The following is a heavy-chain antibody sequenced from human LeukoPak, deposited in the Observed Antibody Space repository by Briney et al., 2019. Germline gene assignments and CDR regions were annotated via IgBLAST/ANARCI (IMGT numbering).Heavy chain of an antibody. D-gene: IGHD1-26*01. CDR3: ARLSGSYGYFDY. Sequence: GGSLRLSCAASRFTFSDYWMHWVRQAPGKGLGWVSRINAHGSSTNYADSVKGRFTISRDNVKNTLHLQMNSLRAEDTAIYYCARLSGSYGYFDYWGQGTLVTVSS. J-gene: IGHJ4*02. V-gene: IGHV3-74*01. CDR2: INAHGSST. CDR1: RFTFSDYW.